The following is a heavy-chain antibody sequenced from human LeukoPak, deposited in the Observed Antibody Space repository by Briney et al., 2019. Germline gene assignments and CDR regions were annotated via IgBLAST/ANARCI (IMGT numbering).Heavy chain of an antibody. V-gene: IGHV1-8*01. CDR1: GYTFTNFD. Sequence: ASVKVSCKGSGYTFTNFDINWVRQGTGQGLEWMGWMNPNSGDTGYAQKFQGRVTMTRNTSISTAYMELSSLRSEDTAVYYCAIDPRTFDIWGQGTMVTVSS. CDR2: MNPNSGDT. J-gene: IGHJ3*02. D-gene: IGHD6-6*01. CDR3: AIDPRTFDI.